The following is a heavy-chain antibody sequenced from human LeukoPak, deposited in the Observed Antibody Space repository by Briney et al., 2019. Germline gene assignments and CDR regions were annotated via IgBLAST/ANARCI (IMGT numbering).Heavy chain of an antibody. V-gene: IGHV3-9*01. Sequence: GGSLRLSCAASGFTFDDYAMHWVRQAPGKGLEWVSGISWNSGSIGYADSVKGRFTISRDNAKNSLYPQMNSLRAEDTALYYCAKDYSNSPYYFDYWGQGTLVTVSS. D-gene: IGHD6-6*01. CDR1: GFTFDDYA. J-gene: IGHJ4*02. CDR2: ISWNSGSI. CDR3: AKDYSNSPYYFDY.